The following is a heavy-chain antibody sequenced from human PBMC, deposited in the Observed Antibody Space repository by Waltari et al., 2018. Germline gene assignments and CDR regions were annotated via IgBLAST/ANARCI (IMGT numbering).Heavy chain of an antibody. D-gene: IGHD3-22*01. Sequence: QVQLVQSGAEVQTPGASVKVSSKASGSTFTTYDPTWLPHATGKGLEWMGWMNPNSGNTGYAQKFQGRVTMTRNTSISTAYMELSSLRSEDTAVYYCARVGYDSSGYYDYWGQGTLVTVSS. J-gene: IGHJ4*02. CDR2: MNPNSGNT. CDR3: ARVGYDSSGYYDY. V-gene: IGHV1-8*01. CDR1: GSTFTTYD.